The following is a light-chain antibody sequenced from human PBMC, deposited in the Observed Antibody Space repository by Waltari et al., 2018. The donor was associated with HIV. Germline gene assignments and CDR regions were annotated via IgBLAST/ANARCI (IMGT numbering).Light chain of an antibody. V-gene: IGKV4-1*01. CDR2: WAS. CDR3: QQYYSTPYT. Sequence: DLVMTQSPDSLVVSLGERATINGKSSQSVLYSSNNKNYLAWYQQKPGQPPKLLIYWASTRESGVPDRFSGSGSGTDFTLTISSLQAEDVAVYYCQQYYSTPYTFGQGTKLEIK. CDR1: QSVLYSSNNKNY. J-gene: IGKJ2*01.